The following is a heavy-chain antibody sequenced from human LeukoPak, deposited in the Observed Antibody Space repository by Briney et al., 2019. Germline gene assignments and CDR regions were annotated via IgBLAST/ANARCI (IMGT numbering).Heavy chain of an antibody. D-gene: IGHD5-24*01. Sequence: VASVKVSCKASGFTFTSSAMQWVRQARGQRLEWIGWIVVGSGNTNYAQKFQERVTITRDMSTSTAYMELSSLRSEDTAVYYCATDLMATIKDSAFDIWGQGTMVTVSS. CDR2: IVVGSGNT. J-gene: IGHJ3*02. CDR3: ATDLMATIKDSAFDI. CDR1: GFTFTSSA. V-gene: IGHV1-58*02.